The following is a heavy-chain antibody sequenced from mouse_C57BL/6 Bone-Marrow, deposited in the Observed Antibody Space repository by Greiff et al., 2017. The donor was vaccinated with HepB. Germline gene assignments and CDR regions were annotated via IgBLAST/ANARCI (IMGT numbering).Heavy chain of an antibody. CDR3: ARDGTGYYAMDY. CDR1: GFTFSSYA. CDR2: ISDGGSYT. D-gene: IGHD3-3*01. V-gene: IGHV5-4*01. J-gene: IGHJ4*01. Sequence: EVQVVESGGGLVKPGGSLKLSCAASGFTFSSYAMSWVRQTPEKRLEWVATISDGGSYTYFPDNVKGRFTISRDNAKNNLYLQMSHLKSEDTAMYYCARDGTGYYAMDYWGQGTSVTVSS.